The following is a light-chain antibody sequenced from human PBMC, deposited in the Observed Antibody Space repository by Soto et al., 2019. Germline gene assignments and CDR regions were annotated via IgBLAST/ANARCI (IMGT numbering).Light chain of an antibody. CDR1: SSNIGSHP. Sequence: LAQPPSASGTPGQRVTISCSGSSSNIGSHPVNWYQQLPGTAPKLLLYGDNQRPSGVPDRFSASKSGASASLAISGLQSEDEATYYCASWDNSLNGLYVFGAGTKVTVL. CDR2: GDN. J-gene: IGLJ1*01. CDR3: ASWDNSLNGLYV. V-gene: IGLV1-44*01.